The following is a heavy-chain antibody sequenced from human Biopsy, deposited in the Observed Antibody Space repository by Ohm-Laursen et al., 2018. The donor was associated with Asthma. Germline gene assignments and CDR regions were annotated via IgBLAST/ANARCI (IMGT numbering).Heavy chain of an antibody. CDR2: INSVFGTT. Sequence: SVKVSCNSLGGTFNTYVIGWARQAPGQGLEWMGGINSVFGTTTYPQKFQDRVTITADDSTSTVYMELSSLRPEDTAVYYCARKAGSCISRTCYSLDFWGQGTLVTVSS. V-gene: IGHV1-69*13. CDR1: GGTFNTYV. J-gene: IGHJ4*02. CDR3: ARKAGSCISRTCYSLDF. D-gene: IGHD2-2*01.